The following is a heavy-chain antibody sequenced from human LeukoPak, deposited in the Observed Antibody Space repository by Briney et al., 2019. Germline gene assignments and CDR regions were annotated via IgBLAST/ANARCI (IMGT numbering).Heavy chain of an antibody. CDR2: ISSSSSYI. V-gene: IGHV3-21*01. D-gene: IGHD6-19*01. CDR1: GFTFSSYS. CDR3: ARGWAGWAGSAFDI. J-gene: IGHJ3*02. Sequence: GGSLRLSCAASGFTFSSYSMNWVRQAPGKGLEWVSSISSSSSYIYYADSVKGRFIISRDNAKNSLYLQMNSLRAEDTAVYYCARGWAGWAGSAFDIWGQGTMVTVSS.